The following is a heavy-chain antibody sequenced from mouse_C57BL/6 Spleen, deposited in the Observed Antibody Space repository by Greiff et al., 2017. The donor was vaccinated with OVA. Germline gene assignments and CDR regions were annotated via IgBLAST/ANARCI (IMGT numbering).Heavy chain of an antibody. Sequence: EVMLVESGGGLVKPGGSLKLSCAASGFTFSDYGMHWVRQAPEKGLEWVAYISSGSSTIYYADTVKGRFTISRDNAKNTLFLQMTSLRSEDTAMYYCARRYYGSSYEGFAYWGQGTLVTVSA. CDR3: ARRYYGSSYEGFAY. V-gene: IGHV5-17*01. CDR2: ISSGSSTI. J-gene: IGHJ3*01. CDR1: GFTFSDYG. D-gene: IGHD1-1*01.